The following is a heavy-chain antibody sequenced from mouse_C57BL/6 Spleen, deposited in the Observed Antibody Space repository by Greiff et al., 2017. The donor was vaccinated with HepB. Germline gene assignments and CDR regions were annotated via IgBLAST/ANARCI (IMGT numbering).Heavy chain of an antibody. V-gene: IGHV1-7*01. CDR1: GYTFTSYW. J-gene: IGHJ3*01. CDR3: ARSRSGNYEAWFAY. CDR2: INPSSGYT. D-gene: IGHD2-1*01. Sequence: QVHVKQSGAELAKPGASVKLSCKASGYTFTSYWMHWVKQRPGQGLEWIGYINPSSGYTKYNQKFKDKATLTADKSSSTAYMQLSSLTYEDSAVYYCARSRSGNYEAWFAYWGQGTLVTVSA.